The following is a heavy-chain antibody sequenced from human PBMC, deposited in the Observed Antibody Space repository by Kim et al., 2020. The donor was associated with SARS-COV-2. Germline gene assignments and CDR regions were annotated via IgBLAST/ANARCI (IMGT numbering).Heavy chain of an antibody. V-gene: IGHV3-74*01. CDR1: GFTFSNSW. CDR2: INSDGSST. CDR3: TRGADGDY. J-gene: IGHJ4*02. Sequence: GGSLRLSCAASGFTFSNSWMYWVRQGPGKGLVFVSRINSDGSSTSYADSVKGRFTISRDNAKNTLYLQTNSLRAEDTAVYYCTRGADGDYWGQGTLVTVSS.